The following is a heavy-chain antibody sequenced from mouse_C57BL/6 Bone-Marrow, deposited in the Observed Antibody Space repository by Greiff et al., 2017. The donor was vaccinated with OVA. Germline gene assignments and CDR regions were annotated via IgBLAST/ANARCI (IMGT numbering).Heavy chain of an antibody. D-gene: IGHD2-3*01. CDR2: IYPGDGDT. CDR3: ARRGGGWLLPFAY. V-gene: IGHV1-80*01. CDR1: GYAFSSYW. Sequence: QLQQSGAELVKPGASVKISCKASGYAFSSYWMNWVKQRPGKGLEWIGQIYPGDGDTNYNGKFKGKATLTADKSSSTAYRQRSSLTSEDSAVYFGARRGGGWLLPFAYWGQGTLVTVSA. J-gene: IGHJ3*01.